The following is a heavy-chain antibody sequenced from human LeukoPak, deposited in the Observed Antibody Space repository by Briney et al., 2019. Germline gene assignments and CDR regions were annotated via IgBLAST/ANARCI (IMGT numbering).Heavy chain of an antibody. D-gene: IGHD4-23*01. CDR1: GYTLTELS. J-gene: IGHJ6*02. V-gene: IGHV1-24*01. CDR2: FDPEDGET. CDR3: ATGKRAVAPFPLEYYYYYGMDV. Sequence: ASVKVSCKVSGYTLTELSMHWVRQAPGKGLEWMGGFDPEDGETIYAQKFQGRVTMTEDTSTDTAYMELSSLRSEDTAVYYCATGKRAVAPFPLEYYYYYGMDVWGQGTTVTVSS.